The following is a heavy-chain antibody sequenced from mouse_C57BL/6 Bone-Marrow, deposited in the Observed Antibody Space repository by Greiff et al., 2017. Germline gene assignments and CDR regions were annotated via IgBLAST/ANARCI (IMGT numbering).Heavy chain of an antibody. CDR1: GYTFTNYW. Sequence: QVQLKQSGAELVRPGTSVKMSCKASGYTFTNYWIGWAKQRPGHGLEWIGDIYPGGGYTNYNEKFKGKATLTADKSSSTAYMQFSSLTSEDSAIYYCARVSYYVSYYAMDFWGQGTSVTVSA. D-gene: IGHD2-12*01. CDR2: IYPGGGYT. J-gene: IGHJ4*01. CDR3: ARVSYYVSYYAMDF. V-gene: IGHV1-63*01.